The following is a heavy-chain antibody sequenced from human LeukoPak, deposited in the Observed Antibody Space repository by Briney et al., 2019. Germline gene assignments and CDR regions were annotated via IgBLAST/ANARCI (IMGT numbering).Heavy chain of an antibody. CDR1: GYTFTGYY. D-gene: IGHD3-9*01. CDR2: INPNSGGT. Sequence: ASVKVSCKASGYTFTGYYMHWVRQAPGQGLEWMGWINPNSGGTNYAQKFQGRVTMTRDTSISTAYMELRRLRSDDTAVYYCARGIRYFDWLSCYFDYWGQGTLVTVSS. J-gene: IGHJ4*02. CDR3: ARGIRYFDWLSCYFDY. V-gene: IGHV1-2*02.